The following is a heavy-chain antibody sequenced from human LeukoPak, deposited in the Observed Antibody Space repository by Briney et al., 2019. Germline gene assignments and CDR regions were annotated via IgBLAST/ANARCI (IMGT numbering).Heavy chain of an antibody. CDR2: ISSADNT. V-gene: IGHV3-53*01. D-gene: IGHD6-19*01. J-gene: IGHJ3*02. Sequence: GGSLRLSCAASGFTAISNYMSWGRQAPGKGLEWVSVISSADNTYYADSVKGRFTISRDNSKNTVYLQMNSLRAEDTAMYYCARDPVQWPRKGAFDIWGQGTMVTVSS. CDR1: GFTAISNY. CDR3: ARDPVQWPRKGAFDI.